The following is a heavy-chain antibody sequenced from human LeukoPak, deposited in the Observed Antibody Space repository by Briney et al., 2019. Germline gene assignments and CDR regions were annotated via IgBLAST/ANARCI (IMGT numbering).Heavy chain of an antibody. V-gene: IGHV3-11*05. CDR3: ARAHSGYADY. Sequence: PGGSLRLSCAASGFTFSDYYMSWIRQAPGKGLEWVSYISSSSSYTNCADSVKGRFTISKDNAKNSLYLQMNSLRAEDTAVYYCARAHSGYADYWGQGTLVTVSS. CDR1: GFTFSDYY. D-gene: IGHD5-12*01. J-gene: IGHJ4*02. CDR2: ISSSSSYT.